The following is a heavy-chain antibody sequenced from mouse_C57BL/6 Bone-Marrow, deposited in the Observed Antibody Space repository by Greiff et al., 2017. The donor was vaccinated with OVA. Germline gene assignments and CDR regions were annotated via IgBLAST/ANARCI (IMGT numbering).Heavy chain of an antibody. CDR3: ARDAHDGYYGDAMDY. D-gene: IGHD2-3*01. CDR2: SRNKANDSTT. J-gene: IGHJ4*01. CDR1: GFTFSDFY. V-gene: IGHV7-1*01. Sequence: EVQVVESGGGLVQSGRSLRLSCATSGFTFSDFYMEWVRQAPGKGLEWIAASRNKANDSTTDYSASVKGRFIVSRDTSQSILYLQMNALRAEDTAIYYGARDAHDGYYGDAMDYWGQGTSVTVSS.